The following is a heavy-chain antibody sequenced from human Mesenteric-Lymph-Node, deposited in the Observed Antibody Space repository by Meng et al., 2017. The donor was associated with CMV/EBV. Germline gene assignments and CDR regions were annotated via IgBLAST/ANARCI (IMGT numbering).Heavy chain of an antibody. Sequence: SETLSLTCAVYGGSFSGYYWSWIRQPPGKGLEWIGEINHSGSTNYNPSLKSRVTISVDTSKNQFSLKLSSVTAADTAVYYCARLLLTAYYDFWSGYYSPPGSPDYWGQGTLVTVSS. V-gene: IGHV4-34*01. J-gene: IGHJ4*02. D-gene: IGHD3-3*01. CDR2: INHSGST. CDR1: GGSFSGYY. CDR3: ARLLLTAYYDFWSGYYSPPGSPDY.